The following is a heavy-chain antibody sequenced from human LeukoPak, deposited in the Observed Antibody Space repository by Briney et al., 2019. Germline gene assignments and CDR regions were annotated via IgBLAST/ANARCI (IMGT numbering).Heavy chain of an antibody. V-gene: IGHV1-46*01. Sequence: ASVKVSCKASGYTFTSYYMHWVRQAPGQGLEWMGIINPSGGSTSYARKFQGRVTMTRDTSTSTVYMELSSLRAEDTAVYYCAEGEWFPQRDYWGQGTLVTVSS. J-gene: IGHJ4*02. D-gene: IGHD3-3*01. CDR3: AEGEWFPQRDY. CDR1: GYTFTSYY. CDR2: INPSGGST.